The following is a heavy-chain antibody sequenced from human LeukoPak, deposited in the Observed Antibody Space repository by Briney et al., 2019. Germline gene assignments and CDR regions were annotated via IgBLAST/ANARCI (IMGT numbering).Heavy chain of an antibody. CDR3: ARGGSYYEFDY. D-gene: IGHD1-26*01. J-gene: IGHJ4*02. Sequence: KFQGRVTITRDTSASTAYMELRSLRSEDTAVYYCARGGSYYEFDYWGQGTLVTVSS. V-gene: IGHV1-3*01.